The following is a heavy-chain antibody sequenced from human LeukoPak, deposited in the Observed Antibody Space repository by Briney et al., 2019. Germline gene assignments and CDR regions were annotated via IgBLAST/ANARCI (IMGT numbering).Heavy chain of an antibody. J-gene: IGHJ4*02. CDR3: ARTPMAADYDY. CDR2: IYYSGST. Sequence: SETLSLTCTVSGGSISSYYWSWIRQPTGKGLEWIGYIYYSGSTNYNPSLKSRVTISVDTSKNQFSLKLSSVTAADTAVYYCARTPMAADYDYWGQGTLVTVSS. CDR1: GGSISSYY. V-gene: IGHV4-59*01. D-gene: IGHD6-13*01.